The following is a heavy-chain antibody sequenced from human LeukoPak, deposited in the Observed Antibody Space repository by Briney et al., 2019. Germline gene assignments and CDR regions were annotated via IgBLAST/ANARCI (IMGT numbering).Heavy chain of an antibody. D-gene: IGHD6-19*01. V-gene: IGHV1-18*04. CDR1: GYTFTSYG. Sequence: GASVKVSCKASGYTFTSYGMSWVRQAPGQGLEWMGWISGYNGNTNYAQKFQGRVTMTTDTSTTTAYMELRSLRSDDTAIYYCARFVYTSGWYPDYWGQGTLVTVSS. CDR3: ARFVYTSGWYPDY. CDR2: ISGYNGNT. J-gene: IGHJ4*02.